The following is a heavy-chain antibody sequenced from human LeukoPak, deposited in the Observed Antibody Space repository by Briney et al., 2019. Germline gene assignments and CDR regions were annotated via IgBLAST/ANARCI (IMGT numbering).Heavy chain of an antibody. J-gene: IGHJ4*02. V-gene: IGHV4-34*01. Sequence: SETLSLTCTVSGGSINSYYWSWIRQPPGKGLEWIGEINHSGSTNYNPSLKSRVTISVDTSKNQFSLKLSSVTAADTAVYYCARHVLAQDGYNFSYFDYWGQGTLVTVSS. CDR2: INHSGST. D-gene: IGHD5-24*01. CDR1: GGSINSYY. CDR3: ARHVLAQDGYNFSYFDY.